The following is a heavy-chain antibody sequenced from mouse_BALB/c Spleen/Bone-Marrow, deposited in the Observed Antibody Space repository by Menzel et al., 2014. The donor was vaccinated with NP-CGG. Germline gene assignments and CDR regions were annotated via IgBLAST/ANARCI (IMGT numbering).Heavy chain of an antibody. CDR1: GFNVKDTY. V-gene: IGHV14-3*02. CDR3: ASYVYGYYFDY. D-gene: IGHD2-2*01. J-gene: IGHJ2*01. CDR2: TDPANGNT. Sequence: EVQLQHSGAELVKPGASAKLSCTASGFNVKDTYIHWVKQRPEQGLEWIGRTDPANGNTKYDPKFQGKATITADTSSNTAYLQLSSLTSEDTAVYYCASYVYGYYFDYWGQGTTLTVSS.